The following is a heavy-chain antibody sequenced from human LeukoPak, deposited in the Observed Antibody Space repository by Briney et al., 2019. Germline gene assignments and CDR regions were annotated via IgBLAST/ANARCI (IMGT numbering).Heavy chain of an antibody. V-gene: IGHV3-30*02. CDR1: GFTLSRYG. Sequence: GGSLRLSCAASGFTLSRYGMHWVSQAPGKGLEWVAFIRYDGSNKYYADSVKGRFTISRDNSKNTLYLQMNSLRAEDTAVYYCAKVPIGSGYSAFDYWGQGTLVTVSS. D-gene: IGHD3-3*01. CDR3: AKVPIGSGYSAFDY. J-gene: IGHJ4*02. CDR2: IRYDGSNK.